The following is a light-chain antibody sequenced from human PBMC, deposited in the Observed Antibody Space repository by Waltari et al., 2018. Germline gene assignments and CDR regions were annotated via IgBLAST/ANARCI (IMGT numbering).Light chain of an antibody. CDR3: QQRTNWPPT. CDR1: QSISNN. CDR2: DAS. J-gene: IGKJ1*01. Sequence: EIVLTQSPATLSLSPGERATLSCRASQSISNNLDWYQQKPGQDPRLLIYDASNTATDIPARFSGRGYGTDFTLSIDSLEPEDFAVYYCQQRTNWPPTFGQGTKVEIK. V-gene: IGKV3-11*01.